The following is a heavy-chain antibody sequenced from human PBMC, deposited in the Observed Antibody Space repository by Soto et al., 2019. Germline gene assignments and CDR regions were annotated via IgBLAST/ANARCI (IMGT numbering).Heavy chain of an antibody. V-gene: IGHV1-69*13. Sequence: GASVKVSCKASGGTFSSYAISWVRQAPGQGLEWMGGIIPIFGTANYAQKFQGRVTITADESTSTAYMELSSLRSEDTAVYYCARSGGGTRSITGTTWGWFDPWGQGTLVTVSS. CDR2: IIPIFGTA. J-gene: IGHJ5*02. D-gene: IGHD1-7*01. CDR1: GGTFSSYA. CDR3: ARSGGGTRSITGTTWGWFDP.